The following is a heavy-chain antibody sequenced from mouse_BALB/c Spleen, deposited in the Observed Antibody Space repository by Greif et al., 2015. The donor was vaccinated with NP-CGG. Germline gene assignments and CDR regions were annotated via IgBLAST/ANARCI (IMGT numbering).Heavy chain of an antibody. CDR3: ARHRRAMDY. V-gene: IGHV5-12-2*01. Sequence: EVKLVESGGGLVQPGGSLKLSCAASGFTFSSYTMSWVRQTPEKRLEWVAYISNGGGSTYYPDTVKGRFTISRDNAKNTLYLQMSSLKSEDTAMYYCARHRRAMDYWGQGTSVTVSS. J-gene: IGHJ4*01. CDR1: GFTFSSYT. CDR2: ISNGGGST.